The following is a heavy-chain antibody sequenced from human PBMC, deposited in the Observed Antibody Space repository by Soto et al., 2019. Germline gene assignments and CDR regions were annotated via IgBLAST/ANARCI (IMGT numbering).Heavy chain of an antibody. CDR1: GYTFTSYY. Sequence: QVQLVQSGAEVKKPGASVKVSCKASGYTFTSYYMHWVRQAPGQGLEWMGIINPSGGSTSYAQKFQGRXSMXRXTSTSTVYMELSSLRSEDTAVYYCARLRLGELSLDYWGQGTLVTVSS. CDR3: ARLRLGELSLDY. J-gene: IGHJ4*02. D-gene: IGHD3-16*02. CDR2: INPSGGST. V-gene: IGHV1-46*01.